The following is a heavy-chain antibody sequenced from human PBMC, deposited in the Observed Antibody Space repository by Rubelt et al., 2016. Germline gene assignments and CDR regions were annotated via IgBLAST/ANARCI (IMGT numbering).Heavy chain of an antibody. V-gene: IGHV4-34*01. J-gene: IGHJ4*02. Sequence: QVQLQQWGAGLLKPSETLSLTCGVYGGSFSGYYWSWIRQPPGKGLEWIGEINHSGSTNYNPSLKSRVTISVDTSKNQFSLKLSSVTAADTAVYYCARGTGIAAALKFDYWGQGTLVTVSS. D-gene: IGHD6-13*01. CDR3: ARGTGIAAALKFDY. CDR1: GGSFSGYY. CDR2: INHSGST.